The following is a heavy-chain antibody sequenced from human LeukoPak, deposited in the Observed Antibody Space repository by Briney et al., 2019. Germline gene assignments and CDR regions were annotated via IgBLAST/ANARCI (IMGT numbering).Heavy chain of an antibody. V-gene: IGHV1-2*02. J-gene: IGHJ6*04. Sequence: EASVKVSCKASGYTFTDYYMHWVRQAPGQGLEWMGWINPNSGGTNYAQKFQGRVTMTRDTSISTAYMELSRLRSDDTAVYYCASGSLESHSLASMDVWGKGTTVTVSS. CDR1: GYTFTDYY. CDR2: INPNSGGT. D-gene: IGHD3-3*01. CDR3: ASGSLESHSLASMDV.